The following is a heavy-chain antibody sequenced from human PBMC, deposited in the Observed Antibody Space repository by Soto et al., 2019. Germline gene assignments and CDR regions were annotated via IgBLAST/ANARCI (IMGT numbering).Heavy chain of an antibody. J-gene: IGHJ6*02. D-gene: IGHD1-20*01. Sequence: SGPTPVNATQTLTLTCTFSGFSLGTSGMCVSWIRQPPGKALEWLALIDWDDDKYYSTSLQTRLTISKDTSKNQVVLTMTNMDPVETARYYCARIGRIYGPLYDYYYLMYVWGQGTTVTVSS. CDR2: IDWDDDK. V-gene: IGHV2-70*01. CDR3: ARIGRIYGPLYDYYYLMYV. CDR1: GFSLGTSGMC.